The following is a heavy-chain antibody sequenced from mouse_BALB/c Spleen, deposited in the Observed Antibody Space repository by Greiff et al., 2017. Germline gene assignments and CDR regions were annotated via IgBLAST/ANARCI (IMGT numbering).Heavy chain of an antibody. CDR1: GFNIKDTY. CDR2: IDPANGNT. D-gene: IGHD4-1*02. J-gene: IGHJ2*01. CDR3: ANNWDEGYFDD. Sequence: EVQLQQSGAELVKPGASVKLSCTASGFNIKDTYMHWVKQRPEQGLEWIGRIDPANGNTKYDPKFQGKATITADTSSNTAYLQLSSLTSEDTAVYYCANNWDEGYFDDWGQGTTLTVSS. V-gene: IGHV14-3*02.